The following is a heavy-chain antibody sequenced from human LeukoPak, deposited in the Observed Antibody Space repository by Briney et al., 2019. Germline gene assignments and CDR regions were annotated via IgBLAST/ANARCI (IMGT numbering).Heavy chain of an antibody. D-gene: IGHD3-9*01. J-gene: IGHJ4*02. V-gene: IGHV4-59*12. CDR3: ARARRGRLVMMGFPFDY. Sequence: SETLSLTCTVSGGSISSYYWSWIRQPPGKGLEWIGYIYYSGSTNYNPSLKSRVTISVDTSKNQFSLKLSSVTAAGTAAYYCARARRGRLVMMGFPFDYWGQGTLVTVSS. CDR1: GGSISSYY. CDR2: IYYSGST.